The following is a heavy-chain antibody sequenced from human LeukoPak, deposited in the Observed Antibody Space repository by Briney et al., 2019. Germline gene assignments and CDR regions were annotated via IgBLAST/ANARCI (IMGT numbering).Heavy chain of an antibody. J-gene: IGHJ6*02. V-gene: IGHV3-30*18. CDR2: ISYDGSNK. CDR1: GFTFSSFE. CDR3: AKDDPMDV. Sequence: GGSLRLSCTASGFTFSSFEMIWVRLAPGKGLEWVAVISYDGSNKYYADSVKGRFTISRDNSKNTLCLQMNSLRAEDTAVYYCAKDDPMDVWGQGTTVTVSS.